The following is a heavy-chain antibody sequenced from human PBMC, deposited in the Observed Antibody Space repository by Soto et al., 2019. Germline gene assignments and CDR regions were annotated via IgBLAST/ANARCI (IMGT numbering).Heavy chain of an antibody. CDR2: VDPRDSYV. Sequence: PGESLKISCTGFGYTFTTFWISWVRQMPGKGLEWLGRVDPRDSYVTYNPSFEGHVTISADKSISTAYLQWGSLKASDTAMYFCARIYCTTNPCDSWSDPWGQGTLLTVYS. D-gene: IGHD2-8*01. J-gene: IGHJ5*02. CDR3: ARIYCTTNPCDSWSDP. CDR1: GYTFTTFW. V-gene: IGHV5-10-1*01.